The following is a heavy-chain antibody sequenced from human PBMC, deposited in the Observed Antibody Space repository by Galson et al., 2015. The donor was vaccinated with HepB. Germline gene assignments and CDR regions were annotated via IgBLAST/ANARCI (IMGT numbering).Heavy chain of an antibody. CDR3: ARDLSDVSVVVAAVENTIPKRYWFDP. CDR1: GGTFSSYA. CDR2: IIPILGIA. J-gene: IGHJ5*02. V-gene: IGHV1-69*04. Sequence: SVKVSCKASGGTFSSYAISWVRQAPGQGLEWMGRIIPILGIANYAQKFQGRVTITADKSTSTAYMELSSLRSEDTAVYYCARDLSDVSVVVAAVENTIPKRYWFDPWGQGTLVTVSS. D-gene: IGHD2-15*01.